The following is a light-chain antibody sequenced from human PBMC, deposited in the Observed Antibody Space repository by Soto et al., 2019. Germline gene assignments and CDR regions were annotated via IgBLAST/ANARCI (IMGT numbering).Light chain of an antibody. Sequence: DIQLTQSPSFLSASVGDRVTITCRASQGITSFLAWYQQKPGKAPKLLIYAASTLQGGVTPRFSGSGAGTEFTLTISSLQPEDFATYYCQQVNSYPRTFGQGTKVEIK. CDR2: AAS. J-gene: IGKJ1*01. CDR1: QGITSF. CDR3: QQVNSYPRT. V-gene: IGKV1-9*01.